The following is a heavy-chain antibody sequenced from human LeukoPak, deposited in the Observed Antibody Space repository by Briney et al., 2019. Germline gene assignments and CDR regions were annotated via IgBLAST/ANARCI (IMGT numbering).Heavy chain of an antibody. CDR2: ISPNNGNT. V-gene: IGHV1-18*01. CDR3: ARALVPAAVDDY. J-gene: IGHJ4*02. D-gene: IGHD2-2*01. CDR1: GYTFTRYG. Sequence: ASVKVSCKASGYTFTRYGITWVRQAPGQGLETMGWISPNNGNTNYAQKFQGRVTMTTDTSTSTAYMELSRLRSDDTAVYYCARALVPAAVDDYWGQGTLVTVSS.